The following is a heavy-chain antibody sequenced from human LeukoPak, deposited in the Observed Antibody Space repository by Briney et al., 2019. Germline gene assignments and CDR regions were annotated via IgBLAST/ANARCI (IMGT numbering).Heavy chain of an antibody. V-gene: IGHV3-23*01. CDR3: AKDLGGKPYYYYGMDV. CDR1: GFTFASYG. J-gene: IGHJ6*02. Sequence: GGSLRLSCAASGFTFASYGMSWVRQAPGKGLEWVSAISGGGGGTFYADSVKGRFTISRDNSKNTLYLQMNSLSAEDTAVYYCAKDLGGKPYYYYGMDVWGQGTTVTVSS. CDR2: ISGGGGGT.